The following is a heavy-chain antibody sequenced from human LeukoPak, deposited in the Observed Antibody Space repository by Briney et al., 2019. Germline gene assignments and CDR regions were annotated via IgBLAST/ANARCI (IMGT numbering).Heavy chain of an antibody. CDR2: ISAYNGNT. CDR1: GYTFTSYG. CDR3: ARVRMPYSSSWYPAFDY. V-gene: IGHV1-18*01. D-gene: IGHD6-13*01. J-gene: IGHJ4*02. Sequence: VASVKVSCKPSGYTFTSYGISWVRQAPGQGLEWMGWISAYNGNTNYAQKLQGRVTMTTDTSTSTAYMELRSLRSDATAVYYCARVRMPYSSSWYPAFDYWGQGTLVTVSS.